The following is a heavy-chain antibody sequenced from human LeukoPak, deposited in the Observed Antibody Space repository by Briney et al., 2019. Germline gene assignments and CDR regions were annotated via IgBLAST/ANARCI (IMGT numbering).Heavy chain of an antibody. V-gene: IGHV4-61*01. J-gene: IGHJ3*02. D-gene: IGHD1-26*01. Sequence: PSETLSLTCTVSGGSISSSSYYWGWIRQPPGKGLEWIGYIYYSGSTNYNPSLKSRVTISVDTSKNQFSLKLSSVTAADTAVYYCARDLVEWERRRAFDIWGQGTMVTVSS. CDR1: GGSISSSSYY. CDR2: IYYSGST. CDR3: ARDLVEWERRRAFDI.